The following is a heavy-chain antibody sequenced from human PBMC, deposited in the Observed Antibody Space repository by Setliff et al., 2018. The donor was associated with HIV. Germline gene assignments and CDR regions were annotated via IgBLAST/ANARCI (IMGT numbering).Heavy chain of an antibody. CDR2: ISSSGSPI. CDR1: GFIFSSYE. CDR3: ARDRKAIAYYYDSSGYEYFDY. V-gene: IGHV3-48*03. D-gene: IGHD3-22*01. J-gene: IGHJ4*02. Sequence: GGSLRLSCAASGFIFSSYEMNWVRQAPGKGLEWVSYISSSGSPIHYADSVKGRFTISRDNAKNSLYLQMNSLRAEDTALYFCARDRKAIAYYYDSSGYEYFDYWGQGTSVTVSS.